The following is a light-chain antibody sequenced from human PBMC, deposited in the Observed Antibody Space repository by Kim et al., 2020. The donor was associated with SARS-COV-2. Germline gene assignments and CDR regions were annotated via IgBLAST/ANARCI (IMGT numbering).Light chain of an antibody. CDR1: SSNIGNNY. CDR2: DNN. Sequence: GQQFTISCSGSSSNIGNNYVSWYQQLPGTAPKLLIYDNNKRPSGIPDRFSGSKSGTSATLGITGLQTGDEADYYCGTWDSSLSAGVFGGGTQLTVL. J-gene: IGLJ3*02. V-gene: IGLV1-51*01. CDR3: GTWDSSLSAGV.